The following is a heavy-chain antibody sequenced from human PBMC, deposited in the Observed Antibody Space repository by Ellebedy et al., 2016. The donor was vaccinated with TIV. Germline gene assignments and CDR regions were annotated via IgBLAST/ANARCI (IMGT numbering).Heavy chain of an antibody. Sequence: PGGSLRLSCVASGFSFRSYWMSWVRQAPGKGLEWVANIYQDGSNQYYVDSVKSRFTISRDNANKSLFLQMNSRRGEDTAVYYCARRGSYGDYAVQINSWFDRWGRGTLVTVSS. CDR1: GFSFRSYW. D-gene: IGHD4-17*01. CDR2: IYQDGSNQ. J-gene: IGHJ5*02. CDR3: ARRGSYGDYAVQINSWFDR. V-gene: IGHV3-7*01.